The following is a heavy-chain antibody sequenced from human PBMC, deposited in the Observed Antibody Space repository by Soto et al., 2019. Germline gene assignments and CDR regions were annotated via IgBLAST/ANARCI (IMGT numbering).Heavy chain of an antibody. CDR3: ARGRRRIEIIPDWFDP. D-gene: IGHD2-15*01. CDR1: GGSIRSSSYY. Sequence: SETLSLTCTVSGGSIRSSSYYWGWVRPPQGKGLEWIGSIYYSGSTYYNPSLKSRVTISVDTSKNQFSLKLSSVTAADTAVYYCARGRRRIEIIPDWFDPWGQGTLVTVFS. J-gene: IGHJ5*02. CDR2: IYYSGST. V-gene: IGHV4-39*01.